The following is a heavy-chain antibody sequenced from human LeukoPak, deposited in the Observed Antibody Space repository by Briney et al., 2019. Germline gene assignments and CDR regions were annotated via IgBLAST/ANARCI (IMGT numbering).Heavy chain of an antibody. CDR3: ARSSKLGGYFDY. CDR2: IIPIFGTA. J-gene: IGHJ4*02. CDR1: GGTFSSYA. Sequence: SVKVSCKASGGTFSSYAISWVRQAPGQGLEWMGGIIPIFGTANYAQKFQGRVTITADESTSTAYMELSSLRSEDTAVYYCARSSKLGGYFDYWGQGTLVTASS. V-gene: IGHV1-69*13. D-gene: IGHD3-16*01.